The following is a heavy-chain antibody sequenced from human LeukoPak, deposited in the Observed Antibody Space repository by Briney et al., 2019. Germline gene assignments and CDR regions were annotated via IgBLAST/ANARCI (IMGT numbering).Heavy chain of an antibody. CDR2: IIPIFGTA. CDR1: GGTFSSYA. Sequence: SVKVSCKASGGTFSSYAISWVRQAPGQGLKWMGGIIPIFGTANYAQKFQGRVTITADESTSTAYMELSSLRSEDTAVYYCARRQPGSGYDWAGPIGDWGQGTLVTVSS. J-gene: IGHJ4*02. D-gene: IGHD5-12*01. V-gene: IGHV1-69*13. CDR3: ARRQPGSGYDWAGPIGD.